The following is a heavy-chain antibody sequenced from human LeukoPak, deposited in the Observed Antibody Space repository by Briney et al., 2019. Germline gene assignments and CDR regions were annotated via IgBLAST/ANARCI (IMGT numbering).Heavy chain of an antibody. J-gene: IGHJ4*02. D-gene: IGHD2-15*01. CDR3: ARAVVVVAATDFDY. V-gene: IGHV3-11*04. CDR2: ISSSGSTI. CDR1: GFTFSDYY. Sequence: GGSLRLSCAASGFTFSDYYMSWIRQAPGKGLEWVSYISSSGSTIYYADSVKGRFTISRDNAKNSLYLQMNSLRAEDTAVYYCARAVVVVAATDFDYWGQGTLVTVPS.